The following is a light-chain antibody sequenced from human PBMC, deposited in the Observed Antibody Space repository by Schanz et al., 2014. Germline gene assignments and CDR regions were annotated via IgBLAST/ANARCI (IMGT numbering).Light chain of an antibody. CDR3: QQYGGSPGT. CDR2: GAS. V-gene: IGKV3-20*01. J-gene: IGKJ2*01. CDR1: QSVSSNY. Sequence: EIVLTQSPDTLSLSPGERATLSCRASQSVSSNYLAWYQQKPGQAPRLLINGASSRATGISERFSGGGSGTDFTLTITRLEPEDFGVYYCQQYGGSPGTFGHGTKLEIK.